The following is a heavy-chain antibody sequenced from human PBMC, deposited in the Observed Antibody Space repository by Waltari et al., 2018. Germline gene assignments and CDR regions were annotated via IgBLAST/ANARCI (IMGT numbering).Heavy chain of an antibody. D-gene: IGHD5-12*01. CDR1: GYTFTTYE. J-gene: IGHJ5*02. V-gene: IGHV1-8*02. Sequence: QVQLLQSGAEVKKPGASVKVSCQASGYTFTTYEINWVRQASGQGLEWMGRTNPNPGYTGLAQRFQGRVTMTRDTSFNTAYMDLSTLTSEDTALYYCARGRDVYAGFDYNWFDPWGPGTLVTVSS. CDR2: TNPNPGYT. CDR3: ARGRDVYAGFDYNWFDP.